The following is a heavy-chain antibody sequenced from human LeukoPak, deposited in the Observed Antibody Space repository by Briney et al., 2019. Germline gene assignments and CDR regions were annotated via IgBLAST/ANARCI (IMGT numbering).Heavy chain of an antibody. D-gene: IGHD6-25*01. J-gene: IGHJ4*02. CDR1: GFTFSSSA. Sequence: GGSLRLSCAASGFTFSSSAMSWVRQAPGKVLEWVSTISDGGRSTYYADSVKGRFTGSRDSSKNTLYLQMDSLRAEDTAVFYCAKDRGTWYFEYWGQGTLVTVSS. CDR3: AKDRGTWYFEY. CDR2: ISDGGRST. V-gene: IGHV3-23*01.